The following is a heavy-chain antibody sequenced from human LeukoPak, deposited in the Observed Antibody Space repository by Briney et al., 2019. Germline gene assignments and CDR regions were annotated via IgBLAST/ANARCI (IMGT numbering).Heavy chain of an antibody. CDR1: GFTFSNYA. D-gene: IGHD6-13*01. CDR3: TREGILAGVDY. J-gene: IGHJ4*02. CDR2: ISSSSSYI. V-gene: IGHV3-21*01. Sequence: GGSLRLSCAVSGFTFSNYAMSWVRQAPGKGLEWVSAISSSSSYIYYADSVKGRFTISRDNAKNSLYLQMNSLRAEDTAVYYCTREGILAGVDYWGQGTLVTVSS.